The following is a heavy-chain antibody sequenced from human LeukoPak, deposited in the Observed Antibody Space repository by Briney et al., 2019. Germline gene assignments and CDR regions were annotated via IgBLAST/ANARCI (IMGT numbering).Heavy chain of an antibody. Sequence: GGSLGLSCTTSGFTFGDAMSWFRQAPGKGLEWVAFVRSKPYGGTTEYAASVKGRFTISRDDSKSIAYLQMNSLKIEDTAVYYCTRMEPYDAKYHDNWGQGTLVTVSS. D-gene: IGHD3-3*01. CDR3: TRMEPYDAKYHDN. CDR2: VRSKPYGGTT. V-gene: IGHV3-49*03. J-gene: IGHJ4*02. CDR1: GFTFGDA.